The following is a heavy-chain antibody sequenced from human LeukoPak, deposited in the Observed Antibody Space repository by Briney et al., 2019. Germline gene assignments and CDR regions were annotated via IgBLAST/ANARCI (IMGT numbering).Heavy chain of an antibody. CDR1: GGSISSYY. CDR2: IYYSGST. CDR3: ARDSGREYFQH. J-gene: IGHJ1*01. V-gene: IGHV4-59*01. D-gene: IGHD1-26*01. Sequence: SETLSHTCTVSGGSISSYYWSWIRQPPGKGLEWIGYIYYSGSTNYNPSLKSRVTISVDASKNQFSLKLSSVTAADTAVYYCARDSGREYFQHWGQGTLVTVSS.